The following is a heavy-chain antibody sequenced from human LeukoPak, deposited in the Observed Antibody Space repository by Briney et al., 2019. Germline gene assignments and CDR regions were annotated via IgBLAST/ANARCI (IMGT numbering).Heavy chain of an antibody. Sequence: SAPALVKPTQTLTLTCTFSGFSLNTTEMCVSWIRQPPGKALEWLALIDWGDDKYYTTSLKTRLTISKDTSKNQVVLTMTNMDPVDTATYYCARMMVSSGSTFDYWGQGTLVTVSS. CDR3: ARMMVSSGSTFDY. CDR1: GFSLNTTEMC. CDR2: IDWGDDK. J-gene: IGHJ4*02. D-gene: IGHD6-19*01. V-gene: IGHV2-70*01.